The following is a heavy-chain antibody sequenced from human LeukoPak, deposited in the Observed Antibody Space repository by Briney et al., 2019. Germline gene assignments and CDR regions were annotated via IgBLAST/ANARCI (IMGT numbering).Heavy chain of an antibody. CDR1: GFTFSSYW. V-gene: IGHV3-7*01. J-gene: IGHJ4*02. CDR2: INQDGSEK. CDR3: ARDPGYCSSTSCPAGY. Sequence: PGGSLRLSCAASGFTFSSYWMSWVRQAPGKGLEWVANINQDGSEKYYVDSVKGRFTISRDNAKNSLYLQMNSLRADDTAVYYCARDPGYCSSTSCPAGYWGQGTLVTVSS. D-gene: IGHD2-2*01.